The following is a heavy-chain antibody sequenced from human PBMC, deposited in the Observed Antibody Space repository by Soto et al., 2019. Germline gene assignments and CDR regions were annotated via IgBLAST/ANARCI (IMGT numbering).Heavy chain of an antibody. D-gene: IGHD5-18*01. CDR1: GGTFSSYA. J-gene: IGHJ3*02. Sequence: SVKVSCKASGGTFSSYAISWVRQAPGQGLEWMGGIIPIFGTANYAQKFQGRVTITADESTSTAYMELSSLRSEDTAVYYCARDVDTALVLMGDAFDIWGQGTMVTVSS. CDR2: IIPIFGTA. CDR3: ARDVDTALVLMGDAFDI. V-gene: IGHV1-69*13.